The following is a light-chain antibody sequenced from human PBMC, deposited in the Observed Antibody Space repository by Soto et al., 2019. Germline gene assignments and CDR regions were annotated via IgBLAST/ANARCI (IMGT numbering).Light chain of an antibody. V-gene: IGKV2-30*01. Sequence: DVVMTQSPLSLPVALGQSASISCRSSQSLVFSDGNTYLSWFQQRPGQSPRRLIYKVSNRDSGVPDRLNGSGSGTDFTLKISRVEAEDIGVYYCMQGTHWPYTFGQGTKLEIK. CDR2: KVS. CDR3: MQGTHWPYT. CDR1: QSLVFSDGNTY. J-gene: IGKJ2*01.